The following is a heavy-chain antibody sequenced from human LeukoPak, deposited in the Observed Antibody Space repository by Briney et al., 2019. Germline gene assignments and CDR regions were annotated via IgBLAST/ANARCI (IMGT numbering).Heavy chain of an antibody. CDR1: GGSISSSSYY. V-gene: IGHV4-39*07. CDR3: ARGALSGMDV. CDR2: IYYSGST. Sequence: SETLSLTCTVSGGSISSSSYYWGWIRQPPGKGLEWIGSIYYSGSTYYNPSLKSRVTISVDTSKNQFSLKLSSVTAADTAVYYCARGALSGMDVWGQGTTVTVSS. J-gene: IGHJ6*02.